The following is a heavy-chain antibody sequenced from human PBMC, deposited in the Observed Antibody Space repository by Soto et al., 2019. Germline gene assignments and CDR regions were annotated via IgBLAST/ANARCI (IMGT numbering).Heavy chain of an antibody. J-gene: IGHJ6*02. CDR1: DDFISIYY. D-gene: IGHD3-9*01. V-gene: IGHV4-4*07. CDR2: VSTDGAT. Sequence: PSETLSLTCTVSDDFISIYYWNWIRQPAGKGLEWIGRVSTDGATNYNPSLESRVTMSVDTSKNQFSLKLTSVTAADTAVYFCASADYEILTGSYGTDVWGQGTVVTVS. CDR3: ASADYEILTGSYGTDV.